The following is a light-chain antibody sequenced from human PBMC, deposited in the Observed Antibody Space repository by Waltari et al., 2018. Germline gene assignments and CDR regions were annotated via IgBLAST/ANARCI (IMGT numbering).Light chain of an antibody. CDR1: QTVRTTY. Sequence: EIVLTQSPGTLSLSPGERATLSGRASQTVRTTYLARYQQKPGQAPTLLIYGASSRATGIPDRFSGSGSGTDFSLTISSLEPEDFAVYYCQQYDISPLTFGGGTKVEIK. CDR3: QQYDISPLT. J-gene: IGKJ4*01. V-gene: IGKV3-20*01. CDR2: GAS.